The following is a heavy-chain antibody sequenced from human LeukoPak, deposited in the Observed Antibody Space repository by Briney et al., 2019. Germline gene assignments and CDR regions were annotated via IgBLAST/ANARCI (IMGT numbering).Heavy chain of an antibody. Sequence: TGGSLRLSCAASGFTVSSNYMSWVRQAPGKGLEWVSVIYSGGSTHYADSVKGRFTISRDNSKNTLYLQMNSLRAEDTAVYYCARMGGSYYEALDYWGQGTLVTVSS. CDR3: ARMGGSYYEALDY. CDR1: GFTVSSNY. CDR2: IYSGGST. D-gene: IGHD1-26*01. V-gene: IGHV3-53*01. J-gene: IGHJ4*02.